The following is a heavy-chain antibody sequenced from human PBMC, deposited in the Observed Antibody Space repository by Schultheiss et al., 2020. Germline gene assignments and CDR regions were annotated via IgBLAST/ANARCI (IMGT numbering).Heavy chain of an antibody. D-gene: IGHD6-13*01. CDR3: AHRLEQQLAYNWFDP. J-gene: IGHJ5*02. V-gene: IGHV2-5*08. CDR2: IYWDDDK. Sequence: TLSLTCTVSGGSISSYYWSWIRQPPGKALEWLALIYWDDDKRYSPSLKSRLTITKDTSKNQVVLTMTNMDPVDTATYYCAHRLEQQLAYNWFDPWGQGTLVTVSS. CDR1: GGSISSYY.